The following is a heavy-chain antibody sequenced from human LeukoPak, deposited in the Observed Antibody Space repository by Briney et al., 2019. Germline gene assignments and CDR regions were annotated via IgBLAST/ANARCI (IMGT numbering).Heavy chain of an antibody. CDR1: GYSFTTYW. V-gene: IGHV5-51*01. D-gene: IGHD6-6*01. Sequence: GEPLKISGKGSGYSFTTYWIGWVRQLPGKGLEWMGFIYPGDSETRYSPSFQGQVTISADKSISTAYVQWTSLQASDTAMYYCARRGSRSSGVYYGLDVWGQGTTVTVSS. CDR3: ARRGSRSSGVYYGLDV. CDR2: IYPGDSET. J-gene: IGHJ6*02.